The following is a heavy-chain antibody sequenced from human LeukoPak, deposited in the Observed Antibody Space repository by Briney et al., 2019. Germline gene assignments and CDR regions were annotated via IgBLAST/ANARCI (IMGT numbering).Heavy chain of an antibody. CDR2: IGTAGDT. CDR1: GFTSSSYD. J-gene: IGHJ4*02. Sequence: GGSLRLSCAASGFTSSSYDMHWVRQAAGTGLEWVSAIGTAGDTYYPGSVRGRFTISRENAKNSLYLQMNSLRAGDTAVYYCARGSGQNFDYWGQGTLVTVSS. CDR3: ARGSGQNFDY. V-gene: IGHV3-13*04. D-gene: IGHD3-10*01.